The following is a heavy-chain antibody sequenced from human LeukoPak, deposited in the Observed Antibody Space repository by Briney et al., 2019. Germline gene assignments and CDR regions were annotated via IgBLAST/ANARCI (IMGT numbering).Heavy chain of an antibody. CDR3: ARQNPHYYDSSGAAPRGYWFDP. Sequence: GESLKISFKGSGYRFTSYWIGWVRPMPGKGLEWMGIIYPGDSDTRYSPSFQGQVTISADKSISTAYLQWSSLKASDTAMYYCARQNPHYYDSSGAAPRGYWFDPWGQGTLVTVSS. CDR1: GYRFTSYW. V-gene: IGHV5-51*01. J-gene: IGHJ5*02. D-gene: IGHD3-22*01. CDR2: IYPGDSDT.